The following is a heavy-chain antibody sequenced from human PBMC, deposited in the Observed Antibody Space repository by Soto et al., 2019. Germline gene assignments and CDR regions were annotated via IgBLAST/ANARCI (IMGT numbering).Heavy chain of an antibody. D-gene: IGHD2-2*01. J-gene: IGHJ4*02. CDR2: IIPILGIA. V-gene: IGHV1-69*02. CDR1: GGTFSSYT. Sequence: ASVKVSCKASGGTFSSYTISWVRQAPGQGLEWMGRIIPILGIANYAQKFQGRVTITADKSTSTAYMELSSLRSEDTAVYYCACLQGVVPAAIFSGVYWGQGTLVTVSS. CDR3: ACLQGVVPAAIFSGVY.